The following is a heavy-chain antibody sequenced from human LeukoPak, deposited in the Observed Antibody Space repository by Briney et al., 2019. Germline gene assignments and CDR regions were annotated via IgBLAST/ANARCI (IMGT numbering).Heavy chain of an antibody. V-gene: IGHV1-18*01. Sequence: GASVKVSCKASGYTFTSYGISWVRQAPGQGLEWLGWISAYNGNTNYAQKLQGRVTMATDTSTSTAYMELRSLRSDDTAVYYCARDLSRSTSCRAIAYWGQGTLVTVSS. CDR2: ISAYNGNT. CDR3: ARDLSRSTSCRAIAY. J-gene: IGHJ4*02. D-gene: IGHD2-2*01. CDR1: GYTFTSYG.